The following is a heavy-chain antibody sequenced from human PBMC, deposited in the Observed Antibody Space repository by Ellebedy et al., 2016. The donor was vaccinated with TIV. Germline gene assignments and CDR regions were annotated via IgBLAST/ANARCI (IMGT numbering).Heavy chain of an antibody. CDR2: ISYRGST. CDR3: ARVAAAGHLSSVDF. Sequence: GSLRLXCTVSGGSIVNSPSFWGWIRQPPGKGLEWIGSISYRGSTFYIPALKSRVTMSVDTSKDQFSLKVRFVTAADTAFYFCARVAAAGHLSSVDFWGQGTLVTVSS. CDR1: GGSIVNSPSF. J-gene: IGHJ4*02. D-gene: IGHD2-21*02. V-gene: IGHV4-39*01.